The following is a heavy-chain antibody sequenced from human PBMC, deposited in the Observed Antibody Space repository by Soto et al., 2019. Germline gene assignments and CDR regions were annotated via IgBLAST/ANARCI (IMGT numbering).Heavy chain of an antibody. CDR1: GGSISSGGYY. J-gene: IGHJ6*02. CDR3: ARELVSYGSGHHYGMDV. CDR2: IYYSGST. Sequence: SETLSLTCTVSGGSISSGGYYWSWIRQHPGKGLEWIGYIYYSGSTYYNPSLKSRVTISVDTSKNQFSLKLSSVTAADTAVYYCARELVSYGSGHHYGMDVWGQGTTVTVSS. V-gene: IGHV4-31*03. D-gene: IGHD3-10*01.